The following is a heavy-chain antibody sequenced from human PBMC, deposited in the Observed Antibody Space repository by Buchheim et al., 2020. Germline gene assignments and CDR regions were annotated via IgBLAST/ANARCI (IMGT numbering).Heavy chain of an antibody. J-gene: IGHJ5*02. Sequence: EVQLLESGGGLVQPGGSLRLSCAASGFTFSDYAMTWVRQAPGKGLEWVSSISGSGGSTYYADSVKGRFTFSRDNSKNTLYLQMNSLRAEDTALYCCAKEGNGDYVGWFDPWGQGT. V-gene: IGHV3-23*01. CDR1: GFTFSDYA. CDR2: ISGSGGST. D-gene: IGHD4-17*01. CDR3: AKEGNGDYVGWFDP.